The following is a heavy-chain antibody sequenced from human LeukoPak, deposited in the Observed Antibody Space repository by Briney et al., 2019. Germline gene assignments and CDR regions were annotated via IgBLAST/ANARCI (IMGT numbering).Heavy chain of an antibody. CDR2: IYYSGST. CDR3: ARPPDYRGYNWFDP. Sequence: PSEALSLTCTVSGGSISSYYWSWIRQPPGKGLEWIGYIYYSGSTNYNPSLKSRVTISVDTSKNQFSLKLSSVTAADTAVYYCARPPDYRGYNWFDPWGQGTLVTVSS. V-gene: IGHV4-59*01. J-gene: IGHJ5*02. CDR1: GGSISSYY. D-gene: IGHD4-11*01.